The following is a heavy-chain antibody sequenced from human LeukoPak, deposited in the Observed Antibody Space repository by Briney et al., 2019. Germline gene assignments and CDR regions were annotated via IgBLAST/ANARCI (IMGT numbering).Heavy chain of an antibody. CDR3: AKGNGYSYGRYYFNY. J-gene: IGHJ4*02. V-gene: IGHV3-23*01. Sequence: GGSLRLSCAASGFAFSSYAMGWVRQAPGKGLEWVSAITACCGKTYYAASVKGRFTISRDNSNNTLYLQVNSLRAEDTAVYYCAKGNGYSYGRYYFNYWGQGTLVTVSS. CDR1: GFAFSSYA. D-gene: IGHD5-18*01. CDR2: ITACCGKT.